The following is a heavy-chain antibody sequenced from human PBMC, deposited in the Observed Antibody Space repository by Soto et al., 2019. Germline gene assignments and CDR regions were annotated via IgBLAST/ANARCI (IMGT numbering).Heavy chain of an antibody. CDR3: ARDIAYDFWSGYYPDPYYYYYMDV. CDR2: ISSSSSYI. J-gene: IGHJ6*03. CDR1: GFTFSSYS. Sequence: GGSLRLSCAASGFTFSSYSMNWVRQAPGKGLEWVSSISSSSSYIYYADSVKGRFTISRDNAKNSLYLQMNSLRAEDTAVYYCARDIAYDFWSGYYPDPYYYYYMDVWGTGTTVTVSS. D-gene: IGHD3-3*01. V-gene: IGHV3-21*01.